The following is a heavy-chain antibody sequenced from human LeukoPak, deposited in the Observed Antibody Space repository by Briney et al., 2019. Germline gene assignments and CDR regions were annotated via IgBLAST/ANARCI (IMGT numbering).Heavy chain of an antibody. D-gene: IGHD3-16*02. Sequence: PGGSLRLSCVVSGFGFSDSYMTWIRQTPGKGLEWLAYISGSGSDMYYADSVKGRFTISRDNAKNSLYLQMNSLRAEDTAVYYCAKDYVWGSYRHRGDYWGQGTLVTVSS. CDR3: AKDYVWGSYRHRGDY. J-gene: IGHJ4*02. CDR2: ISGSGSDM. CDR1: GFGFSDSY. V-gene: IGHV3-11*01.